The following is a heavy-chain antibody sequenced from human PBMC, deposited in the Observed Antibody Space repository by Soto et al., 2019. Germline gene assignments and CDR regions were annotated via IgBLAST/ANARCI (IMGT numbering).Heavy chain of an antibody. CDR2: INHGGST. CDR3: ASGAWLEL. D-gene: IGHD1-7*01. V-gene: IGHV4-34*01. CDR1: DGSFSGYY. Sequence: QVQLQQWGAGLLKPSETLSLTCDVYDGSFSGYYWSWVRLPPGKGLDWIGEINHGGSTNYNPSLKSRVTMSVDTCKIQFSLKLSSVTAEDTAVDYSASGAWLELWGQGSLVTVSS. J-gene: IGHJ4*02.